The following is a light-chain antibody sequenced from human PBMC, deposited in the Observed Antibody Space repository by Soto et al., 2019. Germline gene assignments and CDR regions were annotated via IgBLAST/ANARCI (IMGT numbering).Light chain of an antibody. V-gene: IGKV3-15*01. CDR1: QSVSSN. CDR3: QQYNNWPPYT. CDR2: GAS. J-gene: IGKJ2*01. Sequence: EIVMTQSPATLSVSPGERATLSCRASQSVSSNFAWYQQKPGQAPRLLIYGASTRATGIPARFSGSGSGTECTLTISSLQSEDFAVYYCQQYNNWPPYTFGRGTKLEIK.